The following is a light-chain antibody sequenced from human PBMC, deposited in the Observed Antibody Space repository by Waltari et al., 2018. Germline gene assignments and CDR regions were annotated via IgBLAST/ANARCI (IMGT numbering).Light chain of an antibody. CDR1: SSDIGGFHS. CDR3: SSYAGSDNFV. J-gene: IGLJ3*02. V-gene: IGLV2-8*01. CDR2: EVI. Sequence: QSALTQPPSASGSPGQSVTISCPGTSSDIGGFHSVSWYQQHPGKAPNLMIYEVIKRPSGVPDRFSGSKSGNAASLTVSGLQAEDEADYYCSSYAGSDNFVFGGGTQLTVL.